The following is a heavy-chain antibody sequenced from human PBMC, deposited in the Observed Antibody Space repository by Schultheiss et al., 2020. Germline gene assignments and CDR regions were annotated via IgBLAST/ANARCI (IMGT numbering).Heavy chain of an antibody. CDR2: INAGNGNT. Sequence: ASVKVSCKASGYTFTSYAMHWVRQAPGQRLEWMGWINAGNGNTNYAQKFQERVTITRDMSTSTAYMELSSLRSEDTAVYYCATAYYYGSGSVDYWGQGTLVTVSS. CDR1: GYTFTSYA. V-gene: IGHV1-3*01. J-gene: IGHJ4*02. D-gene: IGHD3-10*01. CDR3: ATAYYYGSGSVDY.